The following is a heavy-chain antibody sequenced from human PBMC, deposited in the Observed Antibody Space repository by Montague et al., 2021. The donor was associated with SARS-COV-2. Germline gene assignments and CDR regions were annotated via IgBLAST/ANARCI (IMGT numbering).Heavy chain of an antibody. CDR1: GGSFSGYY. CDR3: ARWDPQTLTSIGLRGKSASDY. Sequence: SETLSLTCAVYGGSFSGYYWTWIRQSPGKSLEWIAEINHSGTTNYNFNPSLRSRVTISADTSKSQFSLKLSSVTAADTGVYYCARWDPQTLTSIGLRGKSASDYWGQGTLVTVSS. J-gene: IGHJ4*02. CDR2: INHSGTT. D-gene: IGHD4-23*01. V-gene: IGHV4-34*01.